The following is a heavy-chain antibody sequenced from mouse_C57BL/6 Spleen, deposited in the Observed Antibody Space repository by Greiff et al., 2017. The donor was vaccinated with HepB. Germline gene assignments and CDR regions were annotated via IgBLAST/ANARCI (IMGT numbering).Heavy chain of an antibody. Sequence: VQLKESGPGLVKPSQSLSLTCSVTGYSITSGYYWNWIRQFPGNKLEWMGYISYDGSNNYNPSLKNRISITRDTSKNQFFLKLNSVTTEDTATYYCAREDYDYDEAAMDYWGQGTSVTVSS. CDR2: ISYDGSN. CDR1: GYSITSGYY. V-gene: IGHV3-6*01. D-gene: IGHD2-4*01. CDR3: AREDYDYDEAAMDY. J-gene: IGHJ4*01.